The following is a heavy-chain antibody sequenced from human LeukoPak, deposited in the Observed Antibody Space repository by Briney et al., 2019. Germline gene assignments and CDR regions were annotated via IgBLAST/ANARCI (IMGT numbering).Heavy chain of an antibody. Sequence: GGSLRLSCAASGFTFSNFGMSWVRQAPEKVLEWVSSVTISGDNTYYAESVKGRFTISRDNSKGTLYLLMSSLRADDTAVYYCARGRGRNPSGYYYYMDVWGKGTTVTISS. D-gene: IGHD3-16*01. CDR3: ARGRGRNPSGYYYYMDV. V-gene: IGHV3-23*01. CDR1: GFTFSNFG. CDR2: VTISGDNT. J-gene: IGHJ6*04.